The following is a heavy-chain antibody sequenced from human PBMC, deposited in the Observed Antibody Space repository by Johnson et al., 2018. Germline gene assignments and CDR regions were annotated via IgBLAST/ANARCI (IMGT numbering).Heavy chain of an antibody. J-gene: IGHJ6*03. CDR1: GGSISNYY. CDR2: IYYSGRT. D-gene: IGHD3-10*02. CDR3: ARLGSSNNYYYYIDV. V-gene: IGHV4-59*01. Sequence: QVQLQESGPGLVKPSETLSVTCTISGGSISNYYWSWIRQPPGKGLEWIGYIYYSGRTNYDPSLKSRVTMSVDTSSNQVSLELTSVTAADTAVYSCARLGSSNNYYYYIDVWGKGTTVTVSS.